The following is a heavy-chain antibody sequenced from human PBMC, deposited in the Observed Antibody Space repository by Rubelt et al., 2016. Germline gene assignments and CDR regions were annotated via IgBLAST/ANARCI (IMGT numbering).Heavy chain of an antibody. CDR3: ARVRGAVAGIFDY. D-gene: IGHD6-19*01. V-gene: IGHV4-38-2*02. CDR2: IYYSGST. J-gene: IGHJ4*02. Sequence: QVQLQESGPGLVKPSETLSLTCTVSGYSISSGYYWGWIRQPPGKGLEWIGSIYYSGSTYYNPSLKSRVTISVDKSKNQFALKLSSVTAADTAVYYCARVRGAVAGIFDYWGQGTLVTVSS. CDR1: GYSISSGYY.